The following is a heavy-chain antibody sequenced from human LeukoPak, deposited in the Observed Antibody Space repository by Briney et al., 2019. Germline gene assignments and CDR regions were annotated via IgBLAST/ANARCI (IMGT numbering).Heavy chain of an antibody. D-gene: IGHD3-3*01. V-gene: IGHV4-59*01. Sequence: SETLSLTCTVAGGSLSTYFWSWIRQPPGKGLEWIGYIYYSGSTNYNPSLKSRVTISVDTSKNQFSLKLSSVTAADTAVYYCARENYDFWSGYHHFDYWGQGTLVTVSS. J-gene: IGHJ4*02. CDR3: ARENYDFWSGYHHFDY. CDR1: GGSLSTYF. CDR2: IYYSGST.